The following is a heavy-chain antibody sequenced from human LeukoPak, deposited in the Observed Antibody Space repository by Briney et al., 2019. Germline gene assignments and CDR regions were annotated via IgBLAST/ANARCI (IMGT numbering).Heavy chain of an antibody. CDR2: IIPILGIA. CDR1: GGTFSSYA. D-gene: IGHD2-15*01. CDR3: ARRVVAAKNNWFDP. Sequence: SVKVSCKASGGTFSSYAISWVRQAPGQGLEWMGRIIPILGIANYAQKLQGRVTMTTDTSTSTAYMELRSLRSDDTAVYYCARRVVAAKNNWFDPWGQGTLVTVSS. J-gene: IGHJ5*02. V-gene: IGHV1-69*04.